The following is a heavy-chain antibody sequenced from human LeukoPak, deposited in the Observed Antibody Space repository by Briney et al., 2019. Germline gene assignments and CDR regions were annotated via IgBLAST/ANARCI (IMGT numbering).Heavy chain of an antibody. D-gene: IGHD3-22*01. Sequence: SVKVSCKASGGTFSSYAISWVRQAPGQGLEWMGRIIPILGIANYAQKFQGRVTMTEDTSTDTAYMELSSLRSEGTAVYYCATDLHYYDSSGYYRDYWGQGTLVTVSS. CDR2: IIPILGIA. J-gene: IGHJ4*02. CDR3: ATDLHYYDSSGYYRDY. V-gene: IGHV1-69*04. CDR1: GGTFSSYA.